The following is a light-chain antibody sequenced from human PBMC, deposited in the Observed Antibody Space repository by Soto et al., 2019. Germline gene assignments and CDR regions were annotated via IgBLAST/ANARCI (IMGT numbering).Light chain of an antibody. V-gene: IGKV3-20*01. Sequence: EIVLTQSPATLSLSPGERATLSCRASQSVSTTYLAWYQQKPGQSPRLLIYGTSNRATGIPDRFSGSGSGTDFTLTISRLEPEDFAVYYCQQYAMSRWTFGQGTKVDIK. J-gene: IGKJ1*01. CDR3: QQYAMSRWT. CDR1: QSVSTTY. CDR2: GTS.